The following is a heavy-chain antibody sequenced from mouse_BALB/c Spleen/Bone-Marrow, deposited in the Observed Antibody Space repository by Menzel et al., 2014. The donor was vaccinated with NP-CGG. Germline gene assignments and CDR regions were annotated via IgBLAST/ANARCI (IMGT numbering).Heavy chain of an antibody. V-gene: IGHV7-3*02. CDR2: IRNKANGYTT. Sequence: EVNVVDSGGGLVQPGGSLRLSCAASGFTFTDYYMNWVRQPPGKALEWLGFIRNKANGYTTEYSASVKSRFTISRDNSQNILYLQMNTLRADDSATYYCARDKGRVFFDYWGQGTTLTVSS. J-gene: IGHJ2*01. CDR3: ARDKGRVFFDY. CDR1: GFTFTDYY.